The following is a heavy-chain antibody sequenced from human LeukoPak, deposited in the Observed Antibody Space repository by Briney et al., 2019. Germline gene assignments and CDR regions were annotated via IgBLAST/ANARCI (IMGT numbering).Heavy chain of an antibody. J-gene: IGHJ6*02. CDR1: GFTFTRYT. V-gene: IGHV3-33*08. CDR3: ARGPLILYGMDV. Sequence: GGSLRLSCVASGFTFTRYTMHWVRQAPGKGLEWVAVIWYDGSNKYYADSVKGRFTISRDNSKNTLYLQMNSLRAEDTAVYYCARGPLILYGMDVWGQGTTVTVSS. CDR2: IWYDGSNK.